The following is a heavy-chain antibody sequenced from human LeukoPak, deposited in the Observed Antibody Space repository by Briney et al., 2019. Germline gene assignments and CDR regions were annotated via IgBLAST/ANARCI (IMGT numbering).Heavy chain of an antibody. D-gene: IGHD1-26*01. J-gene: IGHJ5*02. CDR2: IYFSGST. V-gene: IGHV4-59*01. CDR3: ARANGSYSPWRP. CDR1: GGSPSGYY. Sequence: SETLSLTCTVSGGSPSGYYWSRIRQPPGKGLEWIGNIYFSGSTNYNPSLKSRVTMSLDTSRNQFSLKVTSVTAADTAVYYCARANGSYSPWRPWGQGTLVTVSS.